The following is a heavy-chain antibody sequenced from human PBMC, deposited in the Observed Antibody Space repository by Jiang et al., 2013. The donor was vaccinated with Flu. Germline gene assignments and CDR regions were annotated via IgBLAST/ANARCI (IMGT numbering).Heavy chain of an antibody. J-gene: IGHJ4*02. CDR3: ARVGVGATSGEDY. CDR2: IYHSGST. Sequence: YGPGLVKPSETLSLTCTVSGYSISSGYYWGWIRQPPGKGLEWIGSIYHSGSTYYNPSLKSRVTISVDTSKNQFSLKLSSVTAADTAVYYCARVGVGATSGEDYWGQGTLGHRLL. D-gene: IGHD1-26*01. CDR1: GYSISSGYY. V-gene: IGHV4-38-2*02.